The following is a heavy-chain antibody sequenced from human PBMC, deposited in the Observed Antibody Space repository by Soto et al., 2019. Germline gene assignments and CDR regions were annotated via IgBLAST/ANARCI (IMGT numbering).Heavy chain of an antibody. D-gene: IGHD6-6*01. CDR1: GGSFSGYY. CDR3: ATIRARPRRRLFDY. V-gene: IGHV4-34*01. J-gene: IGHJ4*02. Sequence: QVQLQQWGAGLLKPSETLSLTCAVYGGSFSGYYWSWIRQPPGKGLEWIGEINHSGSTNYNPSLKSRVTISVDTSKNQFSLKLSSVTAADTAVYYCATIRARPRRRLFDYWGQGTLVTVSS. CDR2: INHSGST.